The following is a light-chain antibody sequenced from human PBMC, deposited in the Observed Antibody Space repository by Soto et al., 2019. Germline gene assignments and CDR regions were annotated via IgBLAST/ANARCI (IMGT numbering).Light chain of an antibody. CDR2: TTS. Sequence: DIQMTQSPSSLSASVGDRVTITCRASQSISTFLNWYQQKPGKAPKLLIHTTSSLQSGVPSRFSASGTGTDFTLTISSLQPEDFATYYCQQSYSTPQTFGGGTKVEI. CDR3: QQSYSTPQT. CDR1: QSISTF. V-gene: IGKV1-39*01. J-gene: IGKJ4*01.